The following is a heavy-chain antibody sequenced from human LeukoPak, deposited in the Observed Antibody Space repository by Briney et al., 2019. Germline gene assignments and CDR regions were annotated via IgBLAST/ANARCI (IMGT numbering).Heavy chain of an antibody. CDR2: IIPIFGTA. CDR1: GGTFSSYA. CDR3: ASPKAYCGGDCSLPFDY. Sequence: GASVKVSCKGSGGTFSSYAISWVRQAPGQGLEWMGGIIPIFGTANYAQKFQGRVTITADESTSPAYMELSSLRSEDTAVYYCASPKAYCGGDCSLPFDYWGQGTLVTVSS. J-gene: IGHJ4*02. D-gene: IGHD2-21*01. V-gene: IGHV1-69*13.